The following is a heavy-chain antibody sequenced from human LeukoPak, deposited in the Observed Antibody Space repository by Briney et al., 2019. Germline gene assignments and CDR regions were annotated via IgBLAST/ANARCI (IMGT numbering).Heavy chain of an antibody. D-gene: IGHD1-1*01. J-gene: IGHJ6*02. CDR1: GYTFTSYA. CDR2: INAGNGNT. Sequence: GASVKVSCKASGYTFTSYAMHWVRQAPGQRLEWMGWINAGNGNTKYSQKFQGRVTITRDTSASTAYMELSSLRSEDTAVYYCAAERVKGYYYYGMDVWGQGTTVTVSS. CDR3: AAERVKGYYYYGMDV. V-gene: IGHV1-3*01.